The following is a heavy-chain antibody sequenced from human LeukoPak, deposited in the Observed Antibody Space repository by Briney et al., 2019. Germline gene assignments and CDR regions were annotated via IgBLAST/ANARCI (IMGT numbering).Heavy chain of an antibody. J-gene: IGHJ4*02. CDR1: GFTFSCYG. Sequence: SGGSLRLSCAASGFTFSCYGMHWVRQAPGKGLEWVAVIWYDGSNKYYADSVKGRFTISRDNSKNTLYLQMNSLRAEDTAVYYCAKDRGNHRCLPNLFDYWGQGTLVTVSS. CDR3: AKDRGNHRCLPNLFDY. CDR2: IWYDGSNK. V-gene: IGHV3-33*06. D-gene: IGHD2-8*01.